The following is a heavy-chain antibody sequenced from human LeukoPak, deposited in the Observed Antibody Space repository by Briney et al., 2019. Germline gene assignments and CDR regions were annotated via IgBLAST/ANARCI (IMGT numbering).Heavy chain of an antibody. D-gene: IGHD3-22*01. J-gene: IGHJ3*02. CDR2: ISAYRGNT. CDR1: GYTFTSYG. Sequence: ASVKASCKASGYTFTSYGISWVRQAPGQGLEWMGWISAYRGNTYYAQKLQGRVTLTTDTSTSTAYMELRSLRSDDTAVYYCARDLYYYDSSGFHDVFDIWGQGTMVTVSS. V-gene: IGHV1-18*01. CDR3: ARDLYYYDSSGFHDVFDI.